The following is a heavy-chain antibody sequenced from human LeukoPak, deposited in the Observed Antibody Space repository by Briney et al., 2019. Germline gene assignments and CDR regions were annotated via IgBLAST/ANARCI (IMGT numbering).Heavy chain of an antibody. V-gene: IGHV3-11*01. Sequence: GGSLRLSCAASGFTFSDYYMSWVRQAPGKGLEWISYISSSGSTIYDADSVKDRFTISRDNAKNSLYLQMNTLRAEDTAVYYCARLYASGWKRFDYWGQGTLVTVSS. J-gene: IGHJ4*02. CDR1: GFTFSDYY. CDR3: ARLYASGWKRFDY. D-gene: IGHD6-19*01. CDR2: ISSSGSTI.